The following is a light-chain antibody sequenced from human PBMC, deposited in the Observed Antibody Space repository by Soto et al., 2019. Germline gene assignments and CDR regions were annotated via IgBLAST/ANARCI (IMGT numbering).Light chain of an antibody. J-gene: IGLJ1*01. CDR1: STDVTGRNY. CDR2: EVT. V-gene: IGLV2-14*01. Sequence: QSVLTQPASVSGSPGQSITISCTGTSTDVTGRNYVSWYQQHPGKAPKVIIYEVTNRPSGISNRFSGSKSGNTASLTISGLTAEDEDDYNCCSSTSGTSVFGTGTKVTVL. CDR3: CSSTSGTSV.